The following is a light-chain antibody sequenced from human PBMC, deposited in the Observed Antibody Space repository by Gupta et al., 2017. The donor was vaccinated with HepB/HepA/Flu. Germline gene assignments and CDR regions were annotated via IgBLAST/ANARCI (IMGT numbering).Light chain of an antibody. J-gene: IGLJ6*01. Sequence: HSAPTQPASVSGSPGQSITISCTGASSDIGSDRLVSWFQQHPGKVPTLIIYELTNRTAGVSSRFSVYQSANAASLTISGLRAEDEADYYCTSYTATNHVFGGGTKVTV. CDR3: TSYTATNHV. CDR2: ELT. V-gene: IGLV2-14*02. CDR1: SSDIGSDRL.